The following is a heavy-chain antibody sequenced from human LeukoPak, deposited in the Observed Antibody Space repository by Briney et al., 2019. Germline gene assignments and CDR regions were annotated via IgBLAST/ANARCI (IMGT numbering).Heavy chain of an antibody. CDR3: ARHRVTMVRGVRYYFDY. J-gene: IGHJ4*02. Sequence: KTSETLSLTCTVSGGSISSSSYYWGWIRQPPGKGLEWSGSIYYSGSTYYNPSLKSRVTISVDTSKNQFSLKLSSVTAADTAVYYCARHRVTMVRGVRYYFDYWGQGTLVTVSS. D-gene: IGHD3-10*01. V-gene: IGHV4-39*01. CDR1: GGSISSSSYY. CDR2: IYYSGST.